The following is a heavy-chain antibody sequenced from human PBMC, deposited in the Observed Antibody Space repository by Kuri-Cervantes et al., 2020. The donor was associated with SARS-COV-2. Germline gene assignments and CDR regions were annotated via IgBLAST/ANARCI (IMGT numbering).Heavy chain of an antibody. CDR3: VEGGGPGSYDYMDV. Sequence: GESLKISCSASGFTFSNYAMHWVRQASGRGLEYVSGSVSYGGSTEYAESVKGRFTISRDNSKSTLYLQMSSLRVEDTAVYHCVEGGGPGSYDYMDVWGKGTTVTVSS. V-gene: IGHV3-64D*09. CDR1: GFTFSNYA. D-gene: IGHD1-14*01. CDR2: SVSYGGST. J-gene: IGHJ6*03.